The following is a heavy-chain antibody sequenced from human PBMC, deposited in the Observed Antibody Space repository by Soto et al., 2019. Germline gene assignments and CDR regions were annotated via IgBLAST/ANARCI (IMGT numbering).Heavy chain of an antibody. CDR1: GGSIGNSY. J-gene: IGHJ4*02. CDR2: IYYSGSS. D-gene: IGHD6-13*01. Sequence: QVQLQESGPGLVKPSETLSLTCTVSGGSIGNSYWSWIRQSPGKGLEWIGYIYYSGSSNYNPSLNSRVSIPVDTSKNQFSLQLGSVTAADTAVYYVSRHRSSWPIFDYWGPGTMVIVSS. V-gene: IGHV4-59*08. CDR3: SRHRSSWPIFDY.